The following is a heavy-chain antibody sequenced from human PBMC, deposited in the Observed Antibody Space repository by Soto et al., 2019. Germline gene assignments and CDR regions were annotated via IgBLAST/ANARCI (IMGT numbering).Heavy chain of an antibody. J-gene: IGHJ5*02. CDR3: ARDNSQNYGTTAASSWFQP. CDR2: INPDNGNT. Sequence: GASVKVSWKASGYTFTRYTMNWERQAPGQRLEWMGWINPDNGNTKSSQKFQDRVIITRDTSASTAYMDLSSLRSEDTAVYYCARDNSQNYGTTAASSWFQPWGQGTTVTVSS. V-gene: IGHV1-3*01. CDR1: GYTFTRYT. D-gene: IGHD4-17*01.